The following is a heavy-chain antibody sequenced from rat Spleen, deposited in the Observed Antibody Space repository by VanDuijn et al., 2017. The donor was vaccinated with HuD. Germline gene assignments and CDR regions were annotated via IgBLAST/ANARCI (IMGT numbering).Heavy chain of an antibody. Sequence: EVQLVESGGDLVQPGRSLKLSCVASGVTFSNDGMAWVRQAPTKGLKWVASISYDGSTPYYRDSVKGRFTISRDNAKSTLYLQMDSLRSEDTATYYCTRQSYGGYSPDYWGQGVMVTVSS. CDR1: GVTFSNDG. D-gene: IGHD1-11*01. J-gene: IGHJ2*01. V-gene: IGHV5-29*01. CDR3: TRQSYGGYSPDY. CDR2: ISYDGSTP.